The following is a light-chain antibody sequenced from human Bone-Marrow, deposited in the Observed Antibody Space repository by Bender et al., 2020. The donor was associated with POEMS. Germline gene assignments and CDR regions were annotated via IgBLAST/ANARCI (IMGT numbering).Light chain of an antibody. Sequence: SYVLTPPSSVSVAPGQTARITCGGNNIGSRSVHWYQQRPGQVPVLVVYDNSDRPSGIPERFSGSNAGNTATLTISRVEAGDEADYFCQVWDSSTYVVFGGGTKLTVL. CDR1: NIGSRS. CDR2: DNS. CDR3: QVWDSSTYVV. V-gene: IGLV3-21*02. J-gene: IGLJ2*01.